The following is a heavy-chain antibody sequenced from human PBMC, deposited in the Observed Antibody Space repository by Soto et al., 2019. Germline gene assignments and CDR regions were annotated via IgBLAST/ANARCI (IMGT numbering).Heavy chain of an antibody. J-gene: IGHJ3*02. CDR2: TYYRSKCYN. CDR3: ARGIAAAGDAFDI. D-gene: IGHD6-13*01. V-gene: IGHV6-1*01. Sequence: SQTLSLTCAISGDSVSSNSAAWNWIRQSPPRGFDCLGRTYYRSKCYNVYAVSVKSRITINPDTSKNHFSLQLNSVTPEDTAVYYCARGIAAAGDAFDIWGQGTMVTVSS. CDR1: GDSVSSNSAA.